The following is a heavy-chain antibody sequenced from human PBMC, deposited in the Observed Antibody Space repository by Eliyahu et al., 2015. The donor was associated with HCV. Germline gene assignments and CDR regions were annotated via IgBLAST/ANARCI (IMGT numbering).Heavy chain of an antibody. V-gene: IGHV1-2*02. Sequence: QVQLVQSGAEVKKPGASVKVSCKASGYTFTGYYMHWVRQAPGQGLEWMGWINPNSGGTNYAQKFQGRVTMTRDTSISTAYMELSRLRSDDTAVYYCARDSSDIVVVPADFDYWGQGTLVTVSS. CDR3: ARDSSDIVVVPADFDY. D-gene: IGHD2-2*01. CDR1: GYTFTGYY. CDR2: INPNSGGT. J-gene: IGHJ4*02.